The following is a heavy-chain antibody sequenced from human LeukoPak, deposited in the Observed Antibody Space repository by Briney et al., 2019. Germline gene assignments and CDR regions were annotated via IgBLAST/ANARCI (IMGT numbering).Heavy chain of an antibody. CDR3: AKDEVDFGDP. V-gene: IGHV3-21*04. CDR1: GFTFSSYS. CDR2: ISSSSSYI. J-gene: IGHJ5*02. Sequence: GGSLRLSCAASGFTFSSYSMNWVRQAPVKGLKWVSSISSSSSYIYYADSVKGRFTISRDNSKNTLYLQMNSLRAEDTAVYYCAKDEVDFGDPWGQGTLVTVSS. D-gene: IGHD5-12*01.